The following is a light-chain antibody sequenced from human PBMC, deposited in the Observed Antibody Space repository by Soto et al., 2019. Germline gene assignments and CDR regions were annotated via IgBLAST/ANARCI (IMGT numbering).Light chain of an antibody. J-gene: IGKJ1*01. CDR1: QSVSSY. Sequence: ELVLTQSPATLSLSPGERATLSCRASQSVSSYLAWYQQKPGQAPRLLSYDASKRATGIPARFSGSGFGTDYPLTISSLEPEDFAVYYCQQRSKWRTFGQGTKVEIK. CDR2: DAS. CDR3: QQRSKWRT. V-gene: IGKV3-11*01.